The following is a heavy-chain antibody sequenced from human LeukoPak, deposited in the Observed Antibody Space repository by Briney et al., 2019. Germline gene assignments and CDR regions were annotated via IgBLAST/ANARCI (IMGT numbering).Heavy chain of an antibody. D-gene: IGHD3/OR15-3a*01. J-gene: IGHJ6*03. V-gene: IGHV3-20*04. CDR2: INWNGGSR. CDR1: GFPFDDYG. CDR3: ARGGADDLYDMDV. Sequence: GGSLRLSCAASGFPFDDYGMSWVRQPPGKGLEWVSGINWNGGSRGYADSVKGRFTMSRDNAKNSLYLQMNSLRAEDTALYYCARGGADDLYDMDVWGKGTTVTVSS.